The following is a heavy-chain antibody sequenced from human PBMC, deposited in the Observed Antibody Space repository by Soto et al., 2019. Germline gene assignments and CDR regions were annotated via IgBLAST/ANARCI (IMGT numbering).Heavy chain of an antibody. D-gene: IGHD3-3*01. J-gene: IGHJ4*02. CDR3: ASDDFWSGYKLGY. CDR2: ISYDGSNK. CDR1: GFTFSSYG. Sequence: LRLSCAASGFTFSSYGMHWVRQAPGKGLEWVAVISYDGSNKYYADSVKGRFTISRDNSKNTLYLQMNSLRAEDTAVYYCASDDFWSGYKLGYWGQGTLVTVSS. V-gene: IGHV3-30*03.